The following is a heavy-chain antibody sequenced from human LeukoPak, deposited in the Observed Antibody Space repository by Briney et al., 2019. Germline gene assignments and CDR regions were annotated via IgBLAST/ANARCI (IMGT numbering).Heavy chain of an antibody. D-gene: IGHD5-12*01. CDR3: ARFRGRYLDY. CDR1: GGSISSSSYY. J-gene: IGHJ4*02. Sequence: SETLSFTCTVSGGSISSSSYYWGWIRQPPGKGLEWIGSIYYSGSTYYNPSLKSRVTISVDTSKNQFSLKLSSVTAADTAVYYCARFRGRYLDYWGQGTLVTVSS. CDR2: IYYSGST. V-gene: IGHV4-39*07.